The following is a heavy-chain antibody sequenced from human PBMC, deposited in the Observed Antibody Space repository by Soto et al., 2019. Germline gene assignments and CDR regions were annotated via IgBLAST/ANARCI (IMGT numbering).Heavy chain of an antibody. Sequence: GGSLRLSCAASGFTFATYAMSWVRQAPGKGLEWVSAISATGISTHYADSVKGRVTISRDNSANTLSLEMSSLTAEDTAVYYSARDTDTTSWTGFDFWGHGTLVTVSS. D-gene: IGHD1-1*01. J-gene: IGHJ4*01. CDR1: GFTFATYA. CDR2: ISATGIST. CDR3: ARDTDTTSWTGFDF. V-gene: IGHV3-23*01.